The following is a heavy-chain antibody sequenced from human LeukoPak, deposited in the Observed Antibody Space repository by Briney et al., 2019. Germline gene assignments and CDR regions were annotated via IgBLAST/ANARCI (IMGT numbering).Heavy chain of an antibody. D-gene: IGHD5-24*01. CDR1: GDSVSRNSAA. J-gene: IGHJ5*02. CDR3: ARADGDRDGYNFWFDP. Sequence: SQTLSLTCAISGDSVSRNSAAWNWIRESPSRGLEWMGRTYYRSKWYNDYAVSVESRITINPDTSKNQFSLQLNSVTPEDTAVYYCARADGDRDGYNFWFDPWGQGTLVTVSS. V-gene: IGHV6-1*01. CDR2: TYYRSKWYN.